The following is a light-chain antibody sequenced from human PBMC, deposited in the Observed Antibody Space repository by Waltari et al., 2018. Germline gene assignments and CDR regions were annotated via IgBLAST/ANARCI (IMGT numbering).Light chain of an antibody. J-gene: IGKJ4*01. Sequence: EIVLTQSPATLSLSPGERATLSCRATQSVSSYLAWYQQRPGQAPRLLIYEASIRATGIPARFTGSGSETDFTLTISSLEPEDSAVYYCQQRSKWPLTFGGGTKVEIK. V-gene: IGKV3-11*01. CDR2: EAS. CDR3: QQRSKWPLT. CDR1: QSVSSY.